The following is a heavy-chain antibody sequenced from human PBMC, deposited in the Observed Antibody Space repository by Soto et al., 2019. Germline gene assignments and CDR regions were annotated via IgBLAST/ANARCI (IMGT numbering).Heavy chain of an antibody. CDR3: ARVSYYYIWGSYRPLDDAFDI. CDR2: ISAYNGNT. CDR1: GYTFTSYG. V-gene: IGHV1-18*01. J-gene: IGHJ3*02. Sequence: ASVKVSCKASGYTFTSYGISWVRQAPGQGLEWMGWISAYNGNTNYAQKLQGRVTMTTDTSTSTAYMELRSLRSDDTAVYYCARVSYYYIWGSYRPLDDAFDIWGQGTMVTVSS. D-gene: IGHD3-16*02.